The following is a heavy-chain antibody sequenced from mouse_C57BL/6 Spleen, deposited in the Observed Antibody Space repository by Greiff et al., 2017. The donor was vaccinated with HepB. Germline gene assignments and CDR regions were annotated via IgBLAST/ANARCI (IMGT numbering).Heavy chain of an antibody. Sequence: EVHLVDSGGGLVKPGGSLKLSCAASGFTFSDYGMHWVRQAPEKGLEWVAYISSGSSTIYYADTVKGRFTISRDNAKNTLFLQMTSLRSEDTAMYYCARKEKLGRQYFDVWGTGTTVTVSS. D-gene: IGHD4-1*01. V-gene: IGHV5-17*01. J-gene: IGHJ1*03. CDR2: ISSGSSTI. CDR1: GFTFSDYG. CDR3: ARKEKLGRQYFDV.